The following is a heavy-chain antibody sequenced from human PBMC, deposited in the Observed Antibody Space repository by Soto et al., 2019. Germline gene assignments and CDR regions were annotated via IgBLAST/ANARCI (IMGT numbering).Heavy chain of an antibody. J-gene: IGHJ4*02. CDR1: GGSISSGGYY. CDR3: ARDSVDYGARGFDY. CDR2: IYYSGST. V-gene: IGHV4-31*03. D-gene: IGHD4-17*01. Sequence: SETLSLTCTVSGGSISSGGYYWSWIRQHPGKGLEWIGYIYYSGSTYYNPSLKSRVTISVDTSKNQFSLKLSSVTAADTAVYYCARDSVDYGARGFDYCGEGTLVTVSS.